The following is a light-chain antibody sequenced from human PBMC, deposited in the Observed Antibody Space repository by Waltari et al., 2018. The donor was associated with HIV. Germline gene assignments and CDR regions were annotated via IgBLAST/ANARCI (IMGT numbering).Light chain of an antibody. CDR3: QQYGSSPQS. CDR2: GAS. J-gene: IGKJ2*03. V-gene: IGKV3-20*01. CDR1: QSINSNY. Sequence: EIVLTQSPGTLSLSPGERATLSCRASQSINSNYLAWYQQKPGQAPRLLIYGASSRATGIPDRFSGSGSGTDFTLSISRLEPEDFAVYYCQQYGSSPQSFGQGTKLEIK.